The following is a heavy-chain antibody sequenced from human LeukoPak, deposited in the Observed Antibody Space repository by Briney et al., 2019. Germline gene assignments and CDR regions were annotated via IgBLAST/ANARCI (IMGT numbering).Heavy chain of an antibody. CDR1: GFXFSNYD. J-gene: IGHJ4*02. V-gene: IGHV3-13*01. CDR2: IGTAGNT. Sequence: GGSLRLSCAASGFXFSNYDMHWVRQAPGKGLEWVSVIGTAGNTYYLGSVKGRFTISRENAKNSLFLQMNSLSAGDTAIYYCARSKSYSSGWTDLDYWGQGTLVTVSS. D-gene: IGHD6-19*01. CDR3: ARSKSYSSGWTDLDY.